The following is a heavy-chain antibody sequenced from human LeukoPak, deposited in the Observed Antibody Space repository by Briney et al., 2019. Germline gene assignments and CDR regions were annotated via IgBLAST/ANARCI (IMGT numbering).Heavy chain of an antibody. CDR1: GYTFTSYD. J-gene: IGHJ4*02. Sequence: ASVKVSCKASGYTFTSYDINWVRQAPGQGLEWMGWMNPNSGNTGYAQKFQGRVTMTRDTSISTAYMELSSLRSEDTAVYYCAREMSGSYLVDYFDYWGQGTLVTVSS. CDR2: MNPNSGNT. CDR3: AREMSGSYLVDYFDY. D-gene: IGHD1-26*01. V-gene: IGHV1-8*01.